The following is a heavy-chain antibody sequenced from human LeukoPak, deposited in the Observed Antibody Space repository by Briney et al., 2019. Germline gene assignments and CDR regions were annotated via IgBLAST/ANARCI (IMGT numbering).Heavy chain of an antibody. J-gene: IGHJ4*02. Sequence: SVKVSCKASGGTFSSYAISWVRQAPGQGLEWMGGIIPIFGTANYAQKFQGRVTITADESTSTAYMELSSLRSEDTAVYYCARSRVGATTLFGYWGQGTLVTVSS. CDR2: IIPIFGTA. CDR3: ARSRVGATTLFGY. D-gene: IGHD1-26*01. CDR1: GGTFSSYA. V-gene: IGHV1-69*13.